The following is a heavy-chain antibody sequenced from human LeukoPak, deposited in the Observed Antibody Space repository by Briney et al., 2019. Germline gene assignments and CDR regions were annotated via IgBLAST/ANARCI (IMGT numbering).Heavy chain of an antibody. CDR2: INPNSGGT. CDR3: ARKVFVDFWSGNINWFDP. V-gene: IGHV1-2*02. J-gene: IGHJ5*02. CDR1: GYTFTGYY. D-gene: IGHD3-3*01. Sequence: ASVKVSCKASGYTFTGYYMHWVRQAPGQGLEWMGWINPNSGGTNYAQKFQGRVTMTRDTSISTAYKELSRLRSDDTAVYYCARKVFVDFWSGNINWFDPWGQGTLVTVSS.